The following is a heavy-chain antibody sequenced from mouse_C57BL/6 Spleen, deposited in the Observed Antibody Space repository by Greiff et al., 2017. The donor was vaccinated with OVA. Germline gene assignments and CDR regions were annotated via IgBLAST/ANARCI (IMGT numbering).Heavy chain of an antibody. J-gene: IGHJ1*03. CDR2: IHPNSGST. CDR3: ARSVALLWYFDV. Sequence: QVQLQQPGAELVKPGASVKLSCKASGYTFTSYWMHWVKQRPGQGLEWIGMIHPNSGSTNYNEKFKSKATLTVDKSSSTAYMQLSSLTSEDSAVYYCARSVALLWYFDVWGTGTTVTVSS. V-gene: IGHV1-64*01. D-gene: IGHD2-1*01. CDR1: GYTFTSYW.